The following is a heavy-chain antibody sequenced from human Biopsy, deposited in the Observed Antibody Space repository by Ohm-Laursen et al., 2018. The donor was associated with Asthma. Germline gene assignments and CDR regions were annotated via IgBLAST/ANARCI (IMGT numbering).Heavy chain of an antibody. CDR3: AKEVFPGWELRRGPDS. Sequence: SLSLSCTASGFSFSNYGMHWVRRAPGQGLDWEAVISFDGTNRNYTDSVQGRFTISRDNSRNTLHLEMNSLRAEDTAVYFCAKEVFPGWELRRGPDSWGQGTLVTVSS. J-gene: IGHJ4*02. CDR2: ISFDGTNR. CDR1: GFSFSNYG. V-gene: IGHV3-30*18. D-gene: IGHD1-26*01.